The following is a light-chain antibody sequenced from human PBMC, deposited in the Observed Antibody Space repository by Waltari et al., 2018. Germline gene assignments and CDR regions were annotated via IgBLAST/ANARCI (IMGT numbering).Light chain of an antibody. V-gene: IGKV3-11*01. J-gene: IGKJ4*01. CDR2: DTS. CDR1: QSVRSY. CDR3: QQRHNWPLT. Sequence: DIVLTPSPATLSLSPGDRATLSCRASQSVRSYLAWYPQNPGQAPRLLIYDTSTRASGIPARFSGSGSGTDFSLSISSLEPEDFAVYYCQQRHNWPLTFGGGTKVEIK.